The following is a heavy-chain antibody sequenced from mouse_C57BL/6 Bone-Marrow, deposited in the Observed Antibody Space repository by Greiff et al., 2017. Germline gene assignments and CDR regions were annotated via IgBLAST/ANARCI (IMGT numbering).Heavy chain of an antibody. CDR2: IDPSDSYT. CDR3: ARRGGSTVVAHFDV. V-gene: IGHV1-69*01. D-gene: IGHD1-1*01. J-gene: IGHJ1*03. Sequence: QVQLQQPGAELVMPGASVKLSCKASGYTFTSYWMHWVKQRPGQGLEWIGEIDPSDSYTNYNQKFKGKSTLTVDKSSSTAYMPLSSLTSEDSAVYYCARRGGSTVVAHFDVWGTGTTVTVSS. CDR1: GYTFTSYW.